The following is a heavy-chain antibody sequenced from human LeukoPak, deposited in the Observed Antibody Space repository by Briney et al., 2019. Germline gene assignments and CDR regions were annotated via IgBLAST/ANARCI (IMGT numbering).Heavy chain of an antibody. CDR3: ARQWWLVPLDAFDI. Sequence: SETLSLTCTISGGSVSDYYWSWIRQPPGKGLEWIGEINHSGSTNYNPSLKSRVTISVDTSKNQFSLKLSSVTAADTAVYYCARQWWLVPLDAFDIWGQGTMVTVSS. V-gene: IGHV4-34*01. CDR1: GGSVSDYY. J-gene: IGHJ3*02. D-gene: IGHD6-19*01. CDR2: INHSGST.